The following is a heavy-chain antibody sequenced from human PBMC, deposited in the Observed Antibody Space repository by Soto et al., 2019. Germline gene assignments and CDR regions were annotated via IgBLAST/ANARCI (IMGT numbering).Heavy chain of an antibody. J-gene: IGHJ4*02. CDR2: INPHTGGT. CDR1: GYSFIGYY. CDR3: ARATEMVDFDY. Sequence: GASVKVSCKASGYSFIGYYMHWVRQAPGQGLEWMGWINPHTGGTSYAQKFQGWVTMTRDTSTNTAYMELSKLTSDDTAVYYCARATEMVDFDYWGQGTVVTVS. V-gene: IGHV1-2*04. D-gene: IGHD2-8*01.